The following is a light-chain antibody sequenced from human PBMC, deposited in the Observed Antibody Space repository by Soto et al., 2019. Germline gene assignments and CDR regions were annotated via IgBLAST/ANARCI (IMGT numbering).Light chain of an antibody. Sequence: EIVMTQSPATLSVSPRERATLSCRASQSVSSNLAWYQQKPGQAPRLLIYGASTRATGIPARFSGSGSGTEFTLTINSLPSEDSAVYYCQQYNNWPPCTFGQGTKVEIK. CDR2: GAS. CDR3: QQYNNWPPCT. V-gene: IGKV3-15*01. J-gene: IGKJ1*01. CDR1: QSVSSN.